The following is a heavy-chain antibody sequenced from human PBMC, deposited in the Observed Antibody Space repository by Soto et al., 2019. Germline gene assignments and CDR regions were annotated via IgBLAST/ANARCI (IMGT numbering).Heavy chain of an antibody. V-gene: IGHV1-46*01. D-gene: IGHD5-12*01. CDR3: AREWGYSGYETLYDYYGMYV. J-gene: IGHJ6*02. CDR1: GCTLSSSR. Sequence: ASVKVSCKGSGCTLSSSRRSPEQQTTGQGLEWMGRINPNSGSTNYAQKFQGRVTMTRDTSTSTVYMELSSLRSEDTAVYYCAREWGYSGYETLYDYYGMYVWGQGTAVTVSS. CDR2: INPNSGST.